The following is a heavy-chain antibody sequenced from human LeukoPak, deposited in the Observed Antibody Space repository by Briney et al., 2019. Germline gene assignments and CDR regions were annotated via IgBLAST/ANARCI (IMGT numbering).Heavy chain of an antibody. CDR2: ISYSGVVK. CDR1: GYTFSDYS. J-gene: IGHJ4*02. CDR3: ARGVSYVDY. D-gene: IGHD2-8*01. V-gene: IGHV3-33*08. Sequence: LAGGSLRLSCTASGYTFSDYSMHWVRQAPGKGLEWVSVISYSGVVKFYADSVKGRFTFSRDNAKNSTYLQMNSLRAEDTAVYYRARGVSYVDYWGQGILVTVSS.